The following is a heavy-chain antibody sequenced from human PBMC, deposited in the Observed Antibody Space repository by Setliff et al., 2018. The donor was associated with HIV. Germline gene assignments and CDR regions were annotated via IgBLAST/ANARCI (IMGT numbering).Heavy chain of an antibody. CDR1: GGFISSYY. Sequence: SETLSLTCTVSGGFISSYYWNWIRQPAGKGLEWIGRIYTSGSTNYNPSLKSRVTMSVDTSKNQFSLRLTSVTAADTAVYYCAGENPDGWLHHYTDVWGKGTTVTVSS. V-gene: IGHV4-4*07. J-gene: IGHJ6*03. CDR2: IYTSGST. CDR3: AGENPDGWLHHYTDV. D-gene: IGHD2-15*01.